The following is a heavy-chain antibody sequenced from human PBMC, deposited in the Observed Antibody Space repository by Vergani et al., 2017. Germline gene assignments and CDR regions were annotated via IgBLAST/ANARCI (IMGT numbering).Heavy chain of an antibody. CDR1: GFSFSGYW. V-gene: IGHV3-74*01. D-gene: IGHD6-19*01. J-gene: IGHJ4*02. CDR2: IKSDGSIT. CDR3: ARSLVAGKGGY. Sequence: EVQLVESGGGLIHPGGSLRLSCEGSGFSFSGYWMHWVRQSPEKGLVWVSRIKSDGSITNYADSVKGRFTISRDNAKNSLYLEMNSLRVEDTAVYFCARSLVAGKGGYWGQGTRVAVSS.